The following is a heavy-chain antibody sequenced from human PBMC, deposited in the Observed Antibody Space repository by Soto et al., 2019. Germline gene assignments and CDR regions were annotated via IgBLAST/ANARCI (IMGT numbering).Heavy chain of an antibody. CDR1: GFIVSAFG. CDR2: IPYEGSDK. J-gene: IGHJ5*02. V-gene: IGHV3-30*03. Sequence: GGSLRLSCAASGFIVSAFGMHCVRQAPGKGREWVALIPYEGSDKYYADSVRGPCTVSRDECKNTLYLQVNSLTSADTAVSYRARVRRWYRIFHPDLWGQGNHVNV. CDR3: ARVRRWYRIFHPDL. D-gene: IGHD2-15*01.